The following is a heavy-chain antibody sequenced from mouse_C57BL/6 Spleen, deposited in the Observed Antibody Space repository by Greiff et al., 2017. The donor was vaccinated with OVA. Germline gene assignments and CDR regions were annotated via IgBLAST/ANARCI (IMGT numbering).Heavy chain of an antibody. Sequence: VQLQQSGAELVRPGASVKLSCTASGFNIQDYYMHWVKQRPEQGLEWIGRIDPEDGDTEYAPKFQGKATMTADTSSNTAYLQLSSLTSEDTAVYYCTTPTTVVTGGYAMDYWGQGTSVTVSS. CDR1: GFNIQDYY. V-gene: IGHV14-1*01. CDR3: TTPTTVVTGGYAMDY. J-gene: IGHJ4*01. CDR2: IDPEDGDT. D-gene: IGHD1-1*01.